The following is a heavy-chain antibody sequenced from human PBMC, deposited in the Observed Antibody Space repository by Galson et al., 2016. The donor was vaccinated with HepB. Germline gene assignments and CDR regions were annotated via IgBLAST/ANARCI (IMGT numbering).Heavy chain of an antibody. Sequence: SVKVSCKASGYTFTTYAIHWVRQAPGQRFEWMGWIIPGNDNTKYSQKFQGRVTISSDTSASTAYMELSSLTSEDTAIYYCARVGRYYNSGLRFDPWGQGALVTVSS. V-gene: IGHV1-3*01. CDR3: ARVGRYYNSGLRFDP. J-gene: IGHJ5*02. CDR2: IIPGNDNT. CDR1: GYTFTTYA. D-gene: IGHD3-10*01.